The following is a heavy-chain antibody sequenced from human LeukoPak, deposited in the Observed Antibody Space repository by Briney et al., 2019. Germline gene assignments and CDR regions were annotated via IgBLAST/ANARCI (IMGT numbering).Heavy chain of an antibody. V-gene: IGHV3-30*02. CDR2: MRYDGSHK. CDR1: GFTFSSHG. D-gene: IGHD3-10*01. J-gene: IGHJ3*02. CDR3: AGDLRGDGFYI. Sequence: PGGSLRLSCVASGFTFSSHGMHWVRQVPDKGLEWVAFMRYDGSHKYYVDSVKGRFTISRDNSKSTLYLQMNSLRAEDTAVYYCAGDLRGDGFYIWGQGTLVTVSS.